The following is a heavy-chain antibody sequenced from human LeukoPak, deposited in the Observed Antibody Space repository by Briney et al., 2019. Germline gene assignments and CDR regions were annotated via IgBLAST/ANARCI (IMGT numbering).Heavy chain of an antibody. V-gene: IGHV1-69*01. CDR2: ITPIFGTA. CDR3: ARDWPTGSSGWYETNWFDP. D-gene: IGHD6-19*01. CDR1: GGTFSSYA. Sequence: GSSVKVSCKASGGTFSSYAISWVRQAPGQGLEWMGGITPIFGTANYAQKFQGRVTITADESTSTAYMELSSLRSEDTAVYYCARDWPTGSSGWYETNWFDPWGQGTLVTVSS. J-gene: IGHJ5*02.